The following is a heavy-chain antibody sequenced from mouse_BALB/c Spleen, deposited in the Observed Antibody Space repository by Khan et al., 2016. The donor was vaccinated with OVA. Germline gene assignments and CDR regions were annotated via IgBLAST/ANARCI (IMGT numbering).Heavy chain of an antibody. CDR2: INPNNGDT. D-gene: IGHD1-1*01. J-gene: IGHJ3*01. CDR1: GYTFTEYT. CDR3: ARWYFGSTWFAY. V-gene: IGHV1-18*01. Sequence: EVKLQQSGPELVKPGASVKISCKTSGYTFTEYTMHWVKQSHGKSLEWIGGINPNNGDTNYSQKFKGKATLTVDQSSSTAYMEFRSLTSEDSAVYYSARWYFGSTWFAYWGQGTLVTVSA.